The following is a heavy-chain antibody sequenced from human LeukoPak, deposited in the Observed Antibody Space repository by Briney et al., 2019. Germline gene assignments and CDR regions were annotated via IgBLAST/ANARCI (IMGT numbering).Heavy chain of an antibody. J-gene: IGHJ6*03. CDR1: GFTFDDYG. CDR3: AREKPITMFGVVIITRLDGLYYYYMDV. CDR2: INWNGGRP. V-gene: IGHV3-20*04. D-gene: IGHD3-3*01. Sequence: GGALRVSCAPSGFTFDDYGMSGVRPAPGKGREWVSGINWNGGRPRYEDSVKGRFTISRDNAKKSLCLQMNTLRAQDTGLFYCAREKPITMFGVVIITRLDGLYYYYMDVWGKGATVSVSS.